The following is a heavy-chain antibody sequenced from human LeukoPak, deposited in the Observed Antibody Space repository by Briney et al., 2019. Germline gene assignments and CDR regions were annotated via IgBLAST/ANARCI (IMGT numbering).Heavy chain of an antibody. J-gene: IGHJ5*02. CDR2: IYYSGST. D-gene: IGHD3-22*01. CDR3: ARLRADYYDSSGYYYGGWFDP. V-gene: IGHV4-59*08. Sequence: SETLSLTCTVSGGSISSYYWSWIRQPPGKGLEWIGYIYYSGSTNYNPSLKSRVTISVDTSKNQFSLKLSSVTAADTAVYYCARLRADYYDSSGYYYGGWFDPWGQGTLVTVSS. CDR1: GGSISSYY.